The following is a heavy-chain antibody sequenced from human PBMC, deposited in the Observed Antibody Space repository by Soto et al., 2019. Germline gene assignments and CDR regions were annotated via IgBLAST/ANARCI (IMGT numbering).Heavy chain of an antibody. CDR3: ARRQGLTGYYDYGMDV. CDR1: GGTFSSYA. Sequence: SVKVSCKASGGTFSSYAISWVRQAPGQGLEWMGGIIPIYGTANYAQKFQGRVTITADESTSTAYMELSSLRSEDTAVYYCARRQGLTGYYDYGMDVWGQGTTVTVSS. CDR2: IIPIYGTA. J-gene: IGHJ6*02. D-gene: IGHD3-9*01. V-gene: IGHV1-69*13.